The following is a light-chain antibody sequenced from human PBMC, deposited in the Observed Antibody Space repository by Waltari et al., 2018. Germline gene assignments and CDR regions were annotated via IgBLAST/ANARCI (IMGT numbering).Light chain of an antibody. CDR3: QQRSNWPPIT. V-gene: IGKV3-11*01. Sequence: EIVLTQSPATLSLSPAARATLSCRASQSVSSYLAWYQQKPGQAPRLLIYDASNRATGIPARFSGSGSGTDFTLTISSLEPEDFAVYYCQQRSNWPPITFGQGTRLEIK. J-gene: IGKJ5*01. CDR1: QSVSSY. CDR2: DAS.